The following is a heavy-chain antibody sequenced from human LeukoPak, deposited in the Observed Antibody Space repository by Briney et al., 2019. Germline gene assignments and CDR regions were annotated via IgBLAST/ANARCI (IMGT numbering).Heavy chain of an antibody. CDR1: GYTFTDYY. Sequence: GASVKVSCKASGYTFTDYYLHWLRQAPGQGLEWMGWINPNSGGTNYAQKFQGRVTMTRDTSISTAYMELSRLRSDDTAVYYCARVPCSSCHFDYWGQGTLVTVSS. V-gene: IGHV1-2*02. CDR2: INPNSGGT. CDR3: ARVPCSSCHFDY. J-gene: IGHJ4*02. D-gene: IGHD6-13*01.